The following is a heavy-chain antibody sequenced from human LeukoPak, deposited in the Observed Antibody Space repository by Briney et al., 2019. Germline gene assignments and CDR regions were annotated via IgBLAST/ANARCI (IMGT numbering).Heavy chain of an antibody. D-gene: IGHD6-13*01. Sequence: GGSLRLSCAASGFTFDDYAMHWVRQAPGKGLEWVSGISWNSGSIGYADSVKGRFTISRDNAKNSLYLQMNSLRAEDTALYYCAKDGGAAAGDAFDIWGQGTMVTVSS. CDR3: AKDGGAAAGDAFDI. V-gene: IGHV3-9*01. CDR2: ISWNSGSI. CDR1: GFTFDDYA. J-gene: IGHJ3*02.